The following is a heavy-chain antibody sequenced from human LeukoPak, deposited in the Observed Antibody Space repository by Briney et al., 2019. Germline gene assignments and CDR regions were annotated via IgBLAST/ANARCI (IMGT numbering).Heavy chain of an antibody. Sequence: PRGSLRLSCAASGFTFSSYWMSWVRQAPGKGLEWVAHIKQDGSEKYYVDSVKGRFTISRDNAKNSLYLQMNSLRAEDTAVYYCARGPLVVVAATPLADYWGQGTVVTVSS. CDR2: IKQDGSEK. J-gene: IGHJ4*02. V-gene: IGHV3-7*01. D-gene: IGHD2-15*01. CDR1: GFTFSSYW. CDR3: ARGPLVVVAATPLADY.